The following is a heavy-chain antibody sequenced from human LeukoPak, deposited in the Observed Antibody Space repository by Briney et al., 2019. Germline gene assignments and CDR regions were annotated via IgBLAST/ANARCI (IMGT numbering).Heavy chain of an antibody. CDR1: GFTFSSYA. D-gene: IGHD1-20*01. CDR2: VTSGSSDV. Sequence: GGSLRLSCAASGFTFSSYAMSWVRQAPGKGLEWVSSVTSGSSDVYYADSVRGRFTISRDYAKNSLFLQMNGLRAEHTAVYYCARALTGIPYYFDYWGQGSLVTVSS. J-gene: IGHJ4*02. V-gene: IGHV3-21*01. CDR3: ARALTGIPYYFDY.